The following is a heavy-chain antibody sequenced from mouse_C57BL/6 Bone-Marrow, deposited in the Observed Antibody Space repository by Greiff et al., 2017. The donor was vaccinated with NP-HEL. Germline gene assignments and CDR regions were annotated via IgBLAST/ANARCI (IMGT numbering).Heavy chain of an antibody. Sequence: QVHVKQSGAELVKPGASVKISCKASGYAFSSYWMNWVKQRPGKGLEWIGQIYPGDGDTNYNGKFKGKATLTADKSSSTAYMQLSSLTSEDSAVYFCASGDGSSYWGQGTLVTVSA. J-gene: IGHJ3*01. CDR2: IYPGDGDT. CDR3: ASGDGSSY. CDR1: GYAFSSYW. D-gene: IGHD2-3*01. V-gene: IGHV1-80*01.